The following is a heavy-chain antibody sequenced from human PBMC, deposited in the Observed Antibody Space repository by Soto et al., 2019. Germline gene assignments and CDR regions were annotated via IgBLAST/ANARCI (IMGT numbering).Heavy chain of an antibody. CDR2: IWYDGSNK. V-gene: IGHV3-33*01. CDR3: ARDRTTVTTDDI. CDR1: GFTFSSYG. D-gene: IGHD4-17*01. J-gene: IGHJ3*02. Sequence: QVQLVESGGGVVQPGRSLRLSCAASGFTFSSYGMHWVRLAPGKGLEWVAVIWYDGSNKYYADSVKGRFTISRDNSKNTLYLQMNSLRAEDTAVYYCARDRTTVTTDDIWGQGTMVTVSS.